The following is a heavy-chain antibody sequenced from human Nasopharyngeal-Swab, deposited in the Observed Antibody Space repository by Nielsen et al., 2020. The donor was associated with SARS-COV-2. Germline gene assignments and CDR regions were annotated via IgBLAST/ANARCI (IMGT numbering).Heavy chain of an antibody. V-gene: IGHV1-2*06. CDR2: INPNSGGT. Sequence: VRQAPGQGLEWMGRINPNSGGTNYAQKFQGRVTMTRDTSISTAYMELSRLRSDDTAVYYCARDPRAPDYGMDVWGQGTTVTVSS. CDR3: ARDPRAPDYGMDV. J-gene: IGHJ6*02.